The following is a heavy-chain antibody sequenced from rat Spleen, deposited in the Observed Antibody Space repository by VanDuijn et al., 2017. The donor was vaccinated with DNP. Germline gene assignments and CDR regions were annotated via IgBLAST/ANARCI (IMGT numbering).Heavy chain of an antibody. CDR1: GFTFSDYA. Sequence: EVQLVESGGGLVQPGNSLKLSCAASGFTFSDYAMTWVRQSPRKGLEWLATIIFDGSSSFYRDSVKGRFTISRNNARSTLYLQMNNLKEEDTAIYYCAGTPNYKGYWGQGVMVTVSS. D-gene: IGHD1-10*01. CDR2: IIFDGSSS. CDR3: AGTPNYKGY. J-gene: IGHJ2*01. V-gene: IGHV5S10*01.